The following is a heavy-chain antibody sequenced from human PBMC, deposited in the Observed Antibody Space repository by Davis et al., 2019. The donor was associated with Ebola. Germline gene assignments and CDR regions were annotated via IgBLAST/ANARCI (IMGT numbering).Heavy chain of an antibody. J-gene: IGHJ4*02. V-gene: IGHV4-39*01. Sequence: MPSETLSLTCTVSGGSISSSSHYWGWIRQPPGKGLEWMGSIFRTGATSYNPSLKSRVTISLDTSKNHFSLKLSSVTAADTAVYYCARQSSSSWGDYWGQGTLVTVSS. CDR2: IFRTGAT. CDR1: GGSISSSSHY. D-gene: IGHD6-6*01. CDR3: ARQSSSSWGDY.